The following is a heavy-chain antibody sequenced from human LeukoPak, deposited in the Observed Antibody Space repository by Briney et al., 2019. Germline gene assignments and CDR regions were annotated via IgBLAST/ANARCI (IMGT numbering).Heavy chain of an antibody. J-gene: IGHJ4*02. CDR1: GGSVSSGSYY. V-gene: IGHV4-61*01. D-gene: IGHD5-18*01. CDR3: ARVRGYSYGYSNYFDY. Sequence: PSETLSPTCTVSGGSVSSGSYYWSWIRQPPGKGLEWIGYIYYSGSTNYNPSLKSRVTISVDTSKNQFSLKLSSVTAADTAVYYCARVRGYSYGYSNYFDYWGQGTLVTVSS. CDR2: IYYSGST.